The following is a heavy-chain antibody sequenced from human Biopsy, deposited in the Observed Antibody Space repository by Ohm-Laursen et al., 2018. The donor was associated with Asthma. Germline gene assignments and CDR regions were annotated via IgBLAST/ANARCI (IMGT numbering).Heavy chain of an antibody. Sequence: SSVKVSYKASGGTFSSYAISWVRQAPGQGLEWMGGIIPIFGTANYAQKFQGRVSITRDTSASTAYMELTSLRSEDTAAYYCARTYYDFLTGQVKDAFGIWGQGTMVTVSS. V-gene: IGHV1-69*05. CDR2: IIPIFGTA. J-gene: IGHJ3*02. CDR3: ARTYYDFLTGQVKDAFGI. D-gene: IGHD3-9*01. CDR1: GGTFSSYA.